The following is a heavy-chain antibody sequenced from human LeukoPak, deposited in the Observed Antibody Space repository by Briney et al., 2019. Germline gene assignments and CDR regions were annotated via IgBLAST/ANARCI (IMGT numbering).Heavy chain of an antibody. J-gene: IGHJ4*02. D-gene: IGHD2-2*01. CDR1: GGSISSGGYY. V-gene: IGHV4-61*08. Sequence: SETLSLTCTVSGGSISSGGYYWSWIRQPPGKGLEWIGYIYYSGSTNYNPSLKSRVTISVDTSKNQFSLKLSSVTAADTAVYYCARTYCSSTSCYPSYWGQGTLVTVSS. CDR3: ARTYCSSTSCYPSY. CDR2: IYYSGST.